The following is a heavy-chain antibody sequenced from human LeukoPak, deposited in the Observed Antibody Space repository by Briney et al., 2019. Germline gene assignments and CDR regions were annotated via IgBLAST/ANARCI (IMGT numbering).Heavy chain of an antibody. V-gene: IGHV3-21*01. D-gene: IGHD2-15*01. CDR2: ISSSSSYI. Sequence: PGGSLRLSCAVSGLTFNNYAMSWVRQAPGKGLEWVSSISSSSSYIYYADSVKGRFTISRDNAKNSLYLQMNSLRAEDTAVYYCARDCSGGSCYSGDYWGQGTLVTVSS. CDR1: GLTFNNYA. CDR3: ARDCSGGSCYSGDY. J-gene: IGHJ4*02.